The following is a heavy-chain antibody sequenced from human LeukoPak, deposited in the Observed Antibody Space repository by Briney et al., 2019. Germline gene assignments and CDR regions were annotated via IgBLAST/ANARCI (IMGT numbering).Heavy chain of an antibody. Sequence: ASVKVSCKASGYTFTGYYMHWVRQAPGQGLEWMGWINPNSGGTNYAQKSQGRVTMTRDTSISTAYMELSRLRSDDTAVYYCARDAYDILTGYYKAPYYFDYWGQGTLVTVSS. D-gene: IGHD3-9*01. CDR2: INPNSGGT. J-gene: IGHJ4*02. CDR3: ARDAYDILTGYYKAPYYFDY. CDR1: GYTFTGYY. V-gene: IGHV1-2*02.